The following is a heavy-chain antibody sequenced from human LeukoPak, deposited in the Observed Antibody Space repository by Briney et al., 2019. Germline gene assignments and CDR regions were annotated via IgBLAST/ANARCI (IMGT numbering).Heavy chain of an antibody. J-gene: IGHJ4*02. CDR3: ARALQWLNRNYFDY. CDR1: GFTFSSYA. Sequence: QTGGSLRLSCAASGFTFSSYAMSWVRQAPGKGLEWVSGISGGGGSTNSADSVKGRFTVSRDNSKNTLYLQMNSLRAEDTAVYYCARALQWLNRNYFDYWGQGTLVTVSS. CDR2: ISGGGGST. D-gene: IGHD6-19*01. V-gene: IGHV3-23*01.